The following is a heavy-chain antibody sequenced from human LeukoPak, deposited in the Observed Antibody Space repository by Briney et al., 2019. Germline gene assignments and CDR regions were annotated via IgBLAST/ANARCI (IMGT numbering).Heavy chain of an antibody. CDR3: ARAIAYAGSDY. Sequence: PSVTLSLTCTVSGGSISGDYWSWIRQPPGKGLEWIGYIYYSGSTYYNPSLKSRVTISIDTSKTQFSLKLSSVTAADTAIYYCARAIAYAGSDYWGQGTLVTVSS. D-gene: IGHD2-21*01. CDR2: IYYSGST. CDR1: GGSISGDY. V-gene: IGHV4-59*01. J-gene: IGHJ4*02.